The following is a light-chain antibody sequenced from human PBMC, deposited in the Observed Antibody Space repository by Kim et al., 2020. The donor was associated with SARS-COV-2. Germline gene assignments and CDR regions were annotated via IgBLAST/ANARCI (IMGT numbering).Light chain of an antibody. J-gene: IGLJ2*01. CDR2: EDN. V-gene: IGLV6-57*03. CDR1: SGSIGNND. Sequence: GKTVTIDCTRSSGSIGNNDVQWYQQRPGSAPPTVIYEDNQRPSGVPDRFSASVDSSSNSASLTISGLKTEDEADYYCQSYETGAVVFGGGTQLTVL. CDR3: QSYETGAVV.